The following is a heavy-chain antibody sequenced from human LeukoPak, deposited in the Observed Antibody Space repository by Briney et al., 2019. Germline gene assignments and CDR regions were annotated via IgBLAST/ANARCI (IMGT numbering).Heavy chain of an antibody. D-gene: IGHD4-23*01. CDR1: GFTFSSYG. CDR3: AKPLSSYGGSDY. J-gene: IGHJ4*02. CDR2: IRYDGSNK. V-gene: IGHV3-30*02. Sequence: PGASLRLSCAASGFTFSSYGMHWVRQAPGKGLEWVVFIRYDGSNKYYADSVKGRFTISRDNSKNTLYLQMNSLRAEDTAVYYCAKPLSSYGGSDYWGQGTLVTVSS.